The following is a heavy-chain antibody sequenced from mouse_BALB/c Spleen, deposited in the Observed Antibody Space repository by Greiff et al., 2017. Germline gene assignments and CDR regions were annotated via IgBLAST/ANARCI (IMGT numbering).Heavy chain of an antibody. CDR1: GYAFTNYL. V-gene: IGHV1-54*01. CDR3: ARITTATYYFDY. Sequence: VKLQESGAELVRPGTSVKVSCKASGYAFTNYLIEWVKQRPGQGLEWIGVINPGSGGTNYNEKFKGKATLTADKSSSTAYMQLSSLTSDDSAVYFCARITTATYYFDYWGQGTTLTVSS. D-gene: IGHD1-2*01. CDR2: INPGSGGT. J-gene: IGHJ2*01.